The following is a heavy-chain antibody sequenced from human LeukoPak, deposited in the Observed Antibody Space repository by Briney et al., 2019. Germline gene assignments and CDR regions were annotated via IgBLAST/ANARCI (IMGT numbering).Heavy chain of an antibody. D-gene: IGHD2/OR15-2a*01. CDR3: VSFYETY. V-gene: IGHV3-74*01. CDR1: GNYW. Sequence: GGSLRLSCPASGNYWIHWDRQVPGKGLVWVSHINSDGSWTSYADSVKGRFTISKDNAKNTVYLQMNSLRAEDTAVYYCVSFYETYWGRGTLVTVSS. CDR2: INSDGSWT. J-gene: IGHJ4*02.